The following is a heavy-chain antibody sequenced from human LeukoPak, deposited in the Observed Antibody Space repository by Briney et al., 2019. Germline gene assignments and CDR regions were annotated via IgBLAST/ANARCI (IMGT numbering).Heavy chain of an antibody. CDR2: VWSGGSNK. CDR1: GFTFSRYD. CDR3: ARRKYDCSGGSCYGFAFDL. V-gene: IGHV3-33*08. Sequence: GGSLRLSCAASGFTFSRYDIHWIRQAPGKGLEWVAVVWSGGSNKNYADSVKGRFTISRDNSKNTVYLQMNSLRAEDTAMYYCARRKYDCSGGSCYGFAFDLWGQGTMVTVSS. D-gene: IGHD2-15*01. J-gene: IGHJ3*01.